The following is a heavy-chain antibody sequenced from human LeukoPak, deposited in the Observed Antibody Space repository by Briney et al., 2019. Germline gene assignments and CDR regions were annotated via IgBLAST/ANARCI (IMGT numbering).Heavy chain of an antibody. V-gene: IGHV1-69*05. CDR1: GGTFSSYA. Sequence: SVKVSCKASGGTFSSYAISWVRQAPGQGLEWMGGIIPIFGTANYAQKFQGRVTITTDESTSTAYMELSSLRSEDTAVYYCARAIMDYYGSGSYGAQTYMDVWGKGTTVTVSS. D-gene: IGHD3-10*01. CDR2: IIPIFGTA. J-gene: IGHJ6*03. CDR3: ARAIMDYYGSGSYGAQTYMDV.